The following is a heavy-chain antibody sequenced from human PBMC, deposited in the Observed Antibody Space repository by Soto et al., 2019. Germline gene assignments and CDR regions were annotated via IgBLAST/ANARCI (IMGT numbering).Heavy chain of an antibody. CDR1: GFAFRTYA. V-gene: IGHV3-23*01. D-gene: IGHD2-21*02. CDR2: IWGSGDRT. CDR3: AKTGPYCGGDCSRYFYGMDV. Sequence: PGGSLRLSCAASGFAFRTYAMAWVRQAPGKGLGWVSGIWGSGDRTFYADSVKGRFTISRDNSRNTLYLQMYSLTAEDTALYYCAKTGPYCGGDCSRYFYGMDVWCQGTTVTVSS. J-gene: IGHJ6*02.